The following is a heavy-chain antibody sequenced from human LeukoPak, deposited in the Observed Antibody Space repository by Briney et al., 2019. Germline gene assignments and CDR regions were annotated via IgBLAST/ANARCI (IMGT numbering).Heavy chain of an antibody. Sequence: GGSLRLSCVVSGFTFSNYWVHWVRQGPGEGLVWVSRINPHGSTKNYADSVNGRFTISRDNDKTTVYLQMISLRAEDTAVYYCATAGTSGSYGRFDPWGQGTLVTVSS. V-gene: IGHV3-74*01. CDR1: GFTFSNYW. CDR3: ATAGTSGSYGRFDP. D-gene: IGHD3-10*01. J-gene: IGHJ5*02. CDR2: INPHGSTK.